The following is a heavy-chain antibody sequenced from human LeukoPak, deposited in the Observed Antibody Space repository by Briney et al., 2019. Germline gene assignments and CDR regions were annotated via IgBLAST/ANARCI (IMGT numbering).Heavy chain of an antibody. CDR1: GGSIGNYY. CDR3: ARDREDIVVVPAANYFDY. D-gene: IGHD2-2*01. J-gene: IGHJ4*02. V-gene: IGHV4-4*07. CDR2: IYSSGRT. Sequence: PSETLSLTCTVSGGSIGNYYWGWIRQPAAKGLEWIGRIYSSGRTNYNASLKSRVTISVGTSKNQFSLKLSSVTAADTAVYYCARDREDIVVVPAANYFDYWGQGTLVTVSS.